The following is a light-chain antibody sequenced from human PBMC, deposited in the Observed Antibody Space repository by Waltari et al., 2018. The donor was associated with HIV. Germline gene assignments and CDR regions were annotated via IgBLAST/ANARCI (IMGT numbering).Light chain of an antibody. CDR3: AAWDNSLNAYV. CDR1: TSNIGSNS. CDR2: TNS. Sequence: QSVVTQPPSASGTPGQRITISCSGSTSNIGSNSVKCYQLLPGTAPKFLIYTNSQRPSGVPDRFSGSKSGTSASLAISGIQSEDEADYYCAAWDNSLNAYVFGTGTKVTVL. J-gene: IGLJ1*01. V-gene: IGLV1-44*01.